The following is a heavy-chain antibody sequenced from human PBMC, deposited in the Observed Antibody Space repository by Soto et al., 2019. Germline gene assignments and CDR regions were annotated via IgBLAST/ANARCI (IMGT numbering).Heavy chain of an antibody. CDR3: ASIVYYYDSSGYYSPGAFDI. D-gene: IGHD3-22*01. J-gene: IGHJ3*02. CDR1: GGSISSGGYY. V-gene: IGHV4-31*03. CDR2: IYYSGST. Sequence: SETLSLTCTVSGGSISSGGYYWSWIRQHPGKGLEWTGYIYYSGSTYYSPSLKSRVTISVDTSKNQFSLKLSSVTAADTAVYYCASIVYYYDSSGYYSPGAFDIWGQGTMVTVSS.